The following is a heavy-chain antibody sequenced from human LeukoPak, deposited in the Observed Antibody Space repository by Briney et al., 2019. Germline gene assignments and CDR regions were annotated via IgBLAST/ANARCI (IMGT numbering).Heavy chain of an antibody. Sequence: ASVKVSCKASGGTFSSYAISWVRRAPGQGLEWMGGIIPIFGTANYAQKFQGRVTITADESTSTAYMEPSSLRSEDTAVYYCASPSDDYDSSGYYFRWFDPWGQGTLVTVSS. V-gene: IGHV1-69*13. CDR3: ASPSDDYDSSGYYFRWFDP. J-gene: IGHJ5*02. CDR2: IIPIFGTA. CDR1: GGTFSSYA. D-gene: IGHD3-22*01.